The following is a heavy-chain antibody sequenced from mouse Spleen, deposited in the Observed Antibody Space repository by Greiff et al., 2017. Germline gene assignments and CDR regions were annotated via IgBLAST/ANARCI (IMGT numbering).Heavy chain of an antibody. J-gene: IGHJ3*01. CDR1: GYTFTSYW. CDR3: ARAGGYDVRFAY. V-gene: IGHV1-55*01. D-gene: IGHD2-2*01. Sequence: VQLQQPGAELVKPGASVKMSCKASGYTFTSYWITWVKQRPGQGLEWIGDIYPGSGSTNYNEKFKSKATLTVDTSSSTAYMQLSSLTSEDSAVYYCARAGGYDVRFAYWGQGTLVTVSA. CDR2: IYPGSGST.